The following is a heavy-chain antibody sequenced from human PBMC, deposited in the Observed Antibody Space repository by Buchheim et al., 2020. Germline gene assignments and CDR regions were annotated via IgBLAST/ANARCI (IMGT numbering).Heavy chain of an antibody. D-gene: IGHD1-7*01. CDR2: ISYDGSNK. CDR1: GFTFSSYG. J-gene: IGHJ4*02. CDR3: AKAGITGTIDY. V-gene: IGHV3-30*18. Sequence: QVQLVESGGGVVQPGRSLRLSCVASGFTFSSYGMHWVRQAPGKGLEWGAVISYDGSNKYYADSVKGRFTISRDNSKNTLYLQMNSLRAEDTAVYYCAKAGITGTIDYWGQGTL.